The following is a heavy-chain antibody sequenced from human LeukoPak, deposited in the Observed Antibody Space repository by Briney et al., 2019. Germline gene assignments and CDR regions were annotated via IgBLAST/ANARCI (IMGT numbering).Heavy chain of an antibody. D-gene: IGHD3-10*01. CDR3: AREGPLSGITMVRGVIPY. V-gene: IGHV1-2*02. CDR1: GYTFTGYY. CDR2: INPNSGGT. Sequence: ASVKVSCKASGYTFTGYYMHWVRQAPGQGLEWMGWINPNSGGTNYAQKFQGRVTMTRGTSISTAYMELSRLRSDDTAVYYCAREGPLSGITMVRGVIPYWGQGTLVTVSS. J-gene: IGHJ4*02.